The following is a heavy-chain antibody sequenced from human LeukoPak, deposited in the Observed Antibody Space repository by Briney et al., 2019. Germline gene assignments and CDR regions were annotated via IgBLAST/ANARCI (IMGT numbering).Heavy chain of an antibody. CDR1: GGSISSSSYY. V-gene: IGHV4-61*01. CDR2: IHYTGST. J-gene: IGHJ5*02. Sequence: SETLSLTCTVSGGSISSSSYYWSWIRQPPGKGLECIGYIHYTGSTNYNPSLKSRVTISVDTSKSQFSLKLSSVTAADTAIYYCARGGYYGSGNDFRFDPWGQGTLVTVSS. CDR3: ARGGYYGSGNDFRFDP. D-gene: IGHD3-10*01.